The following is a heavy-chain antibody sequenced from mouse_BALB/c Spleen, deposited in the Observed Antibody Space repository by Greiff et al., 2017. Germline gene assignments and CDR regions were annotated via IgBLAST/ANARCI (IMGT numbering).Heavy chain of an antibody. CDR1: GYTFTNYW. J-gene: IGHJ4*01. CDR3: ARATMSTSMDY. D-gene: IGHD2-4*01. CDR2: IYPGGGYT. V-gene: IGHV1-63*02. Sequence: VQLQESGAELVRPGASVKISCKASGYTFTNYWLGWVKQRPGHGLEWIGDIYPGGGYTNYNEKFKGKATLTADTSSSTAYMQLSSLTSEDSAVYFCARATMSTSMDYWGQGTSVTVSS.